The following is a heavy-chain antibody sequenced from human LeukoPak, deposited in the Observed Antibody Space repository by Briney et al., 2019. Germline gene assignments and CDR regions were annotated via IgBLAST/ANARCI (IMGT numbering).Heavy chain of an antibody. J-gene: IGHJ3*02. D-gene: IGHD3-10*01. CDR2: IYSSGST. Sequence: SETLSLTCSVSRGSISNGNYYWGWIRQPPGKGLEWIGSIYSSGSTYYNPSLKSRVIIIIDTPKNHFSLTLSSVTAADTAVYYCARSDGYGLVGIWGQGTMVTVSS. CDR1: RGSISNGNYY. V-gene: IGHV4-39*07. CDR3: ARSDGYGLVGI.